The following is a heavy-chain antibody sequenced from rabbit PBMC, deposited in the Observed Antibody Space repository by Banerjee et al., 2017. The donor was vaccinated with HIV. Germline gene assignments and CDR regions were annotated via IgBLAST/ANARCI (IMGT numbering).Heavy chain of an antibody. CDR2: ISAGSSGST. CDR3: ARDLAGVAGWNFNL. J-gene: IGHJ4*01. Sequence: QEQLEESGGDLVKPEGSLTLTSTASGFSISSSTWLFWVRQAPGKGLEWIACISAGSSGSTYYATWAKGRFTISKTSSTTVSLQMTSLTAADTASYFCARDLAGVAGWNFNLWGQGTLVTVS. CDR1: GFSISSSTW. V-gene: IGHV1S45*01. D-gene: IGHD4-1*01.